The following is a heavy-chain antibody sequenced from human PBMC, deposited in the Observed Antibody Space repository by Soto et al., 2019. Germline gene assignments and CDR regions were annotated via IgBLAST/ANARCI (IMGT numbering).Heavy chain of an antibody. CDR2: IFPIYRTA. D-gene: IGHD6-13*01. CDR3: VRDSGAKLSSS. J-gene: IGHJ4*02. CDR1: GGTFSSYR. Sequence: SVKLSFRASGGTFSSYRINWLRQTPGQGLEWVGGIFPIYRTADYSQKFQGRVTITADESARTSYMELRSLKSQDTAVYYCVRDSGAKLSSSWGQGTLVTVSS. V-gene: IGHV1-69*13.